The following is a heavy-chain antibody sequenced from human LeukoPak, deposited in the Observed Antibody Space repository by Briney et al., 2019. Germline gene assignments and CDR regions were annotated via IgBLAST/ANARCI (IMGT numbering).Heavy chain of an antibody. CDR1: GFSFSSYS. J-gene: IGHJ4*02. CDR2: ISSGTGSYI. D-gene: IGHD6-6*01. V-gene: IGHV3-21*01. Sequence: GGSLRLSCVASGFSFSSYSMNWVGQAPGKGLEWVSTISSGTGSYIYYADSVRGRFTISRDNAKNSLYLQMNSLRAEDTAVYYCARCSGVFGSSGYWGQGTLVTVSS. CDR3: ARCSGVFGSSGY.